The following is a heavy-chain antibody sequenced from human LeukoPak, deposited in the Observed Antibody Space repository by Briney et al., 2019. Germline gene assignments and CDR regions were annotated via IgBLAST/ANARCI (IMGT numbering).Heavy chain of an antibody. CDR1: GGSFSGYY. Sequence: SETLSLTCAVYGGSFSGYYWSWIRQPPGKGLEWIGEINHSGSINYNPSLKSRVTISVDTSKNQFSLKLSSVTAADTAVYCCARGLMYYDILTGYTSADAFDIWGQGTMVTVSS. CDR3: ARGLMYYDILTGYTSADAFDI. CDR2: INHSGSI. V-gene: IGHV4-34*01. D-gene: IGHD3-9*01. J-gene: IGHJ3*02.